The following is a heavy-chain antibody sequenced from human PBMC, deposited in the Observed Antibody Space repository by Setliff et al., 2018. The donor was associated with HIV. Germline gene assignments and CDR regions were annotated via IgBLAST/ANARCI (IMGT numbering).Heavy chain of an antibody. CDR1: GDSIRGYY. CDR3: ARQVSIPGVAITPVDY. J-gene: IGHJ4*02. Sequence: SETLSLTCTVSGDSIRGYYGSWIRQPPGKGLEWMGHVVYTGFAAYNPSLKSRLTITVDTSKSQFSLRLTSVTAADTAIYYCARQVSIPGVAITPVDYWGQGALVTVSS. D-gene: IGHD3-3*01. V-gene: IGHV4-59*08. CDR2: VVYTGFA.